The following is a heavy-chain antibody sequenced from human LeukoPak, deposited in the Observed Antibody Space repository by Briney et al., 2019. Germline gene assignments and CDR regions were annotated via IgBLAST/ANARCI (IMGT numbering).Heavy chain of an antibody. CDR1: GFTFSSYR. D-gene: IGHD3-3*01. CDR2: INSDGSST. Sequence: GGSLRLSCAASGFTFSSYRMHWVRQAPGKGLVWVSRINSDGSSTSYADSVKGRFTISRDNAKNTLYLQMNSLRAEDTAVYYCARGPRITIFGVEVDYWGQGTLVTVSS. J-gene: IGHJ4*02. CDR3: ARGPRITIFGVEVDY. V-gene: IGHV3-74*01.